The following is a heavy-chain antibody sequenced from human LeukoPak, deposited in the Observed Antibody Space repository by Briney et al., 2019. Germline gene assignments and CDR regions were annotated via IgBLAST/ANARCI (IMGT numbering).Heavy chain of an antibody. Sequence: ASVKVSCKASGYIFTAYYMYWVRQAPGQGLEWMGWINLNSGGTNYARKFQGRVTMTRDTSISTAYMELSRLRSDDTAVYYCARGTRRYYDGSGYYYGEFDYWGQGILVTVSS. V-gene: IGHV1-2*02. D-gene: IGHD3-22*01. CDR1: GYIFTAYY. CDR3: ARGTRRYYDGSGYYYGEFDY. CDR2: INLNSGGT. J-gene: IGHJ4*02.